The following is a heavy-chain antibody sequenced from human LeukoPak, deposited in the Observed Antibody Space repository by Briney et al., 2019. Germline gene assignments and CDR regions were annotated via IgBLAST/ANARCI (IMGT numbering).Heavy chain of an antibody. CDR3: ARQKAAAEDY. Sequence: GESLKISCKGSGYSFTSYWIGWVRQLPGKGLEWMGIVYPGDSDARYSPSFQGQVTISADRSINTAYLQWSSLRASDTAMYYCARQKAAAEDYWGQGTLVTASS. D-gene: IGHD6-25*01. J-gene: IGHJ4*02. V-gene: IGHV5-51*01. CDR1: GYSFTSYW. CDR2: VYPGDSDA.